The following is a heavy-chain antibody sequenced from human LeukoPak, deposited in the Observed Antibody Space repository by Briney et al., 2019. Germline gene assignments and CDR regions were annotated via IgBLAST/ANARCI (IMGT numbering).Heavy chain of an antibody. D-gene: IGHD1-26*01. CDR2: ISSSSSTI. CDR3: ARDRGVGATDYYYYMDV. V-gene: IGHV3-48*01. J-gene: IGHJ6*03. CDR1: GFTFSSYS. Sequence: PGGSLRLSCAASGFTFSSYSMNWVRQAPGKGLEWVSYISSSSSTIYYADSVKGRFTISRDNAKNSLYLQMNSLRAEDTAVYYCARDRGVGATDYYYYMDVWGKGTTVTVSS.